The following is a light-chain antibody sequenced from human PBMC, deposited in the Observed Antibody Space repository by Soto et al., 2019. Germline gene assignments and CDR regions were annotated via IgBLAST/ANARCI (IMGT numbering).Light chain of an antibody. Sequence: QSALTQPPSASGTPGQRGPIFCSGSSSNIGSNTVNWYQQLPGSAPKLLMYSTNQRPSGVPDRFSGSKSGTSASLAISGLQSEDEADYYCAAWDGSLNVVLFGGGTKVTVL. V-gene: IGLV1-44*01. CDR1: SSNIGSNT. J-gene: IGLJ2*01. CDR2: STN. CDR3: AAWDGSLNVVL.